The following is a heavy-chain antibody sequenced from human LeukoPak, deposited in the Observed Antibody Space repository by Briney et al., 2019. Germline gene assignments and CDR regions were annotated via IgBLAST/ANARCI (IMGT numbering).Heavy chain of an antibody. D-gene: IGHD3-10*01. CDR3: ARDGRHYYGSGSYYLDWFDP. CDR1: GFSFTTYW. J-gene: IGHJ5*02. CDR2: INQDESSQ. V-gene: IGHV3-7*03. Sequence: GGSLRLSCAASGFSFTTYWMGWVRQAPGKGLEWVANINQDESSQYYVDAVRGRFTISRDNAKKSLYLQMNNLRAEDTALYHCARDGRHYYGSGSYYLDWFDPWGQGTLVTVSS.